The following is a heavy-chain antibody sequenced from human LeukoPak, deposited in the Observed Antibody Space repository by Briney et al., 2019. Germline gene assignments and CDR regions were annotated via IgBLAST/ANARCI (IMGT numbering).Heavy chain of an antibody. Sequence: PGGSLRLSCAASGFTFSSYEMNWVRQAPGKGLEWVAVISYDGSNKYYADSVKGRFTISRDNSKNTLYLQMNSLRAEDTAVYYCARPYKGTYYFDYWGQGTLVTVSS. CDR2: ISYDGSNK. J-gene: IGHJ4*02. D-gene: IGHD1-14*01. CDR1: GFTFSSYE. V-gene: IGHV3-30*04. CDR3: ARPYKGTYYFDY.